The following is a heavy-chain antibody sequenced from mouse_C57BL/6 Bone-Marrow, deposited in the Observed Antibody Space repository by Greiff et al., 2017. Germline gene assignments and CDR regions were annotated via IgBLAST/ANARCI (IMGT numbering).Heavy chain of an antibody. D-gene: IGHD2-4*01. J-gene: IGHJ4*01. CDR2: MHPNGGSP. CDR3: ARTYDYDDYTVDF. V-gene: IGHV1-64*01. CDR1: GYTFTNYW. Sequence: QVQLQQPGAELVKPGASVKLSCKASGYTFTNYWMHWVKQRPGQGLEWIGMMHPNGGSPDYNEKFKSEATLSVDKSSRTADMELSSLTSEDSAVYYCARTYDYDDYTVDFWGQGTSVTVSS.